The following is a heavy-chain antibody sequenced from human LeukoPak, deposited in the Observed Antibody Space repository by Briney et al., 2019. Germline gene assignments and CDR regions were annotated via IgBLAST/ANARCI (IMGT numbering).Heavy chain of an antibody. V-gene: IGHV1-18*01. CDR3: ARDNSVRDEAWWFNP. CDR1: GYTFTSYG. Sequence: ASVKVSCKASGYTFTSYGISWVRQAPGQELEWMGWISAYNGNTNYAQKLQGRVTMTTDTSTSTAYMELSSLRSEDTAVYYCARDNSVRDEAWWFNPWGQGTLVTVSS. CDR2: ISAYNGNT. D-gene: IGHD5-24*01. J-gene: IGHJ5*02.